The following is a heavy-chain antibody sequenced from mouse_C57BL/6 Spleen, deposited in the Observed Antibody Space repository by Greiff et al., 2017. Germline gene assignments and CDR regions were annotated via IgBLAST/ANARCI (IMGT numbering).Heavy chain of an antibody. Sequence: VQLQQSGAELVKPGASVKLSCKASGYTFTSYWMHWVKQRPGRGLEWIGGIDPNSGGTNYNEKFKGKATLTVDKSSSTAYMQLSSLTSEDSAVXYGTREPFYGSGSHWYFDVWGKGTTVTVYS. D-gene: IGHD1-1*01. CDR3: TREPFYGSGSHWYFDV. CDR2: IDPNSGGT. V-gene: IGHV1-72*01. J-gene: IGHJ1*03. CDR1: GYTFTSYW.